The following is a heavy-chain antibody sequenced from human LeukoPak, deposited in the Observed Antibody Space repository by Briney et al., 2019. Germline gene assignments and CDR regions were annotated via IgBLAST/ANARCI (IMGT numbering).Heavy chain of an antibody. CDR3: ARGRGYCSGGSCYSGVLGDYSRGYFDY. D-gene: IGHD2-15*01. CDR1: GYTFTSYY. CDR2: INPSGGSR. V-gene: IGHV1-46*01. Sequence: AASVKVSCKASGYTFTSYYMHWVRQAPGQGLEWMGIINPSGGSRTYAQKFQGRVTMTRDTSTSTVYMELSSLRSEDTAVYYCARGRGYCSGGSCYSGVLGDYSRGYFDYWGQGTLVTVSS. J-gene: IGHJ4*02.